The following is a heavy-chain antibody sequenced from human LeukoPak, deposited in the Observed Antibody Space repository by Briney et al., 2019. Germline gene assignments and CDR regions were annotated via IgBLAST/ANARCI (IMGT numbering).Heavy chain of an antibody. CDR1: GFTFSSYW. CDR3: AREMWQWRY. V-gene: IGHV3-7*03. J-gene: IGHJ4*02. D-gene: IGHD6-19*01. Sequence: PGGSRRLSCAASGFTFSSYWMSWVRQAPGKGLEWVASIKQDGSVRYYVDSVKGRFTISRDNAKNSLYLQTNSLRAEDTAVYYCAREMWQWRYWGQGTLVTVSS. CDR2: IKQDGSVR.